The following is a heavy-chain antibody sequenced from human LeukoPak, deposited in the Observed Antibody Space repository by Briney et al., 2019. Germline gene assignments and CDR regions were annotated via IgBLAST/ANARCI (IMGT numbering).Heavy chain of an antibody. Sequence: SGGSLRLSCAASGFTVSSNYMSWVRQAPGKGLEWVSAISGSGGSTYYADSVKGRFTISRDNSKNTLYLQMNSLRAEDTAVYYCAKGRSTVPKWFQHWGQGTLVTVSS. V-gene: IGHV3-23*01. D-gene: IGHD4-17*01. CDR1: GFTVSSNY. CDR3: AKGRSTVPKWFQH. CDR2: ISGSGGST. J-gene: IGHJ1*01.